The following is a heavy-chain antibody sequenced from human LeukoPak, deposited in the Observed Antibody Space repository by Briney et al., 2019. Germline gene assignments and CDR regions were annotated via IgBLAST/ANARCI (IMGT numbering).Heavy chain of an antibody. D-gene: IGHD3-10*01. CDR3: ASQRGGITMVRGVPRYYYYMDV. CDR1: GGSISSSNW. Sequence: KASETPSLTCAVSGGSISSSNWWSWVRQPPGKGLEWIGEIYHSGSTNYNPSLKSRVTISVDKSKNQFSLKLSSVTAADTAVYYCASQRGGITMVRGVPRYYYYMDVWGKGTTVTVSS. CDR2: IYHSGST. V-gene: IGHV4-4*02. J-gene: IGHJ6*03.